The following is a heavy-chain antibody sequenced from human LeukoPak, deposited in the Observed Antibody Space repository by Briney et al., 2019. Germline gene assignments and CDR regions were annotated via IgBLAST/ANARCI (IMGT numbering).Heavy chain of an antibody. Sequence: SETLSLTCAVYGGSFSGYYWSWIRQPPGKGLEWIGEINHSGSTNYNPSLKSRVTISVDASKNQFSLKLSSVTAADTAVYYCARHSKGVVVPAATSLNGMDVWGQGTTVTVSS. J-gene: IGHJ6*02. D-gene: IGHD2-2*01. V-gene: IGHV4-34*01. CDR3: ARHSKGVVVPAATSLNGMDV. CDR1: GGSFSGYY. CDR2: INHSGST.